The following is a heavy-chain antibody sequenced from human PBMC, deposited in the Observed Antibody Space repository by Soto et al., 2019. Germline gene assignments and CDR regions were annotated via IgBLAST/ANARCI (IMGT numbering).Heavy chain of an antibody. CDR3: ARGSDYYDILTGRLSYFDY. V-gene: IGHV1-8*01. Sequence: QVQLVQSGAEVKKPGASVKVSCKASGYTFTSYDINWVRQATGQGLEWMGWMNPNSGNTGYAQKFQGRVTMTRNTSISKAYMELSSLRSEDTAVYYCARGSDYYDILTGRLSYFDYWGQGTLVTVSS. J-gene: IGHJ4*02. CDR2: MNPNSGNT. D-gene: IGHD3-9*01. CDR1: GYTFTSYD.